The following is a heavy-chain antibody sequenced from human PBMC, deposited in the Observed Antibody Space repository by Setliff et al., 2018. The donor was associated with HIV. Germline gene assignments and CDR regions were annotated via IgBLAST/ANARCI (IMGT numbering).Heavy chain of an antibody. Sequence: SLRLSCAASGFTFSSYGMHWVRQAPGKGLDWVAFIRYDGSNKYYADSVEGRFTISRDNSKNTLYLHVNSLRAEDTALYYCAKDMEYDTSVYYHWYFDLWGRGALVTVSS. CDR1: GFTFSSYG. CDR2: IRYDGSNK. D-gene: IGHD3-22*01. J-gene: IGHJ2*01. V-gene: IGHV3-30*02. CDR3: AKDMEYDTSVYYHWYFDL.